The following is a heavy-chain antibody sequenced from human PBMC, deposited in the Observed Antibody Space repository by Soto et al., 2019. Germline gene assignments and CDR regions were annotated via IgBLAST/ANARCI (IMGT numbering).Heavy chain of an antibody. Sequence: QLQLQESGPGLVKPSETLSLACTVSGGSISSGSYSWGWVRQPPGKGLEWIGSLCSSGNTYYNPSLKSRVTISIDTSKNQFSLTLSSVTAADTAVYYCARHVGNSWSHYDYWGQGTLVTVSS. J-gene: IGHJ4*02. CDR2: LCSSGNT. D-gene: IGHD6-13*01. V-gene: IGHV4-39*01. CDR1: GGSISSGSYS. CDR3: ARHVGNSWSHYDY.